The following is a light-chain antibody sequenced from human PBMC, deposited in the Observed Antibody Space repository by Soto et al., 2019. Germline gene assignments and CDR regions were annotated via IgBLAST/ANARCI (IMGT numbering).Light chain of an antibody. J-gene: IGKJ2*01. CDR3: QQYNDWHMYS. V-gene: IGKV3-15*01. CDR2: GAS. CDR1: QSVYNK. Sequence: EIVMTQSPATLSVSTGETATLSCRASQSVYNKFAWYQQRPGQAPRLLIYGASTRATGIPARFSGGGSGTEFSLTISSLQSEDFAVYYCQQYNDWHMYSFGQGTRLEIK.